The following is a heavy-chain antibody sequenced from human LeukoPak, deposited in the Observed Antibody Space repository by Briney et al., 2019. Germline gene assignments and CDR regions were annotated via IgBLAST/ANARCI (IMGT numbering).Heavy chain of an antibody. CDR2: ISDDGSNK. V-gene: IGHV3-30*18. CDR1: GFTFSNYG. D-gene: IGHD6-19*01. Sequence: PGRSLRLSCAASGFTFSNYGIHWVRQAPGKGLEWVAVISDDGSNKYYADSVKGRFTISRGNSKNTLFLQMDSLIAEDTAVYYCVKDEAVAGTFAFDYWGQGTLVTVSS. CDR3: VKDEAVAGTFAFDY. J-gene: IGHJ4*02.